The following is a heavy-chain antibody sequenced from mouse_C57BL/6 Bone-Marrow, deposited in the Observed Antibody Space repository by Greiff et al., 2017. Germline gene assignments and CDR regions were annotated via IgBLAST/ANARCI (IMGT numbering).Heavy chain of an antibody. Sequence: VQLQQPGAELVRPGTSVKLSCKASGYTFTSYWMPWVKQRPGQGLEWIGVIDPSDSYTNYNQKFKGKATLTVDTSSSTAYMQLSRLTSEDSAVYYCASYNYSWYFDVWGTGTTVTGSS. D-gene: IGHD2-12*01. CDR1: GYTFTSYW. CDR3: ASYNYSWYFDV. V-gene: IGHV1-59*01. J-gene: IGHJ1*03. CDR2: IDPSDSYT.